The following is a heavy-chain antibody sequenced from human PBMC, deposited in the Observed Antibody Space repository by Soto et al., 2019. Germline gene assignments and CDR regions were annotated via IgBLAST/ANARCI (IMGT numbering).Heavy chain of an antibody. D-gene: IGHD5-12*01. CDR3: ARVGTRAIGVATIDEYYFDY. V-gene: IGHV1-69*01. Sequence: QVQLVQSGAEVKKPGSSVKVSCKASGGTFSSYAISWVRQAPGQGLEWMGGIIPIFGTANYAQKFQGRVTITADESTSTAYMELSSLRSEDTAVYYCARVGTRAIGVATIDEYYFDYWGQGTLVTVSS. CDR2: IIPIFGTA. CDR1: GGTFSSYA. J-gene: IGHJ4*02.